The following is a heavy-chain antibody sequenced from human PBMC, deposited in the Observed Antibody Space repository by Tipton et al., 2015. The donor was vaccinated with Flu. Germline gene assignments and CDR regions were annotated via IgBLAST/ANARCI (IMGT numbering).Heavy chain of an antibody. Sequence: QMQLVQSGAEVKKPGASVKASCKASGYTFTGHFMHWVRQAPGQGPEWLGWINPNNGGTNYAQKFQGRVTMTRATSSSTAYMELTSLTSDDSAVYYCARDRGTGWLNFDYWGQGTLVTVSS. CDR3: ARDRGTGWLNFDY. D-gene: IGHD6-19*01. CDR1: GYTFTGHF. J-gene: IGHJ4*02. V-gene: IGHV1-2*02. CDR2: INPNNGGT.